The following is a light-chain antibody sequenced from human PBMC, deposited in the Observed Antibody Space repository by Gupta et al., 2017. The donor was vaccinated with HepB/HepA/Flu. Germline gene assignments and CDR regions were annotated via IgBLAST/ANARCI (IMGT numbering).Light chain of an antibody. Sequence: GKSVTISCTGTSSDVGGYNYVSWYQQHPGKAPKLMMYDVSKRPSGVPDRFSGSKSGNPASLTISGLQAEDEADYYCCSYAGSYSVVFGGGTKLT. CDR2: DVS. CDR3: CSYAGSYSVV. V-gene: IGLV2-11*01. J-gene: IGLJ2*01. CDR1: SSDVGGYNY.